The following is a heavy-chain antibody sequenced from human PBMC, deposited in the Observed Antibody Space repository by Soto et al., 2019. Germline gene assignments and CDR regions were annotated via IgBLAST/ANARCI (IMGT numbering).Heavy chain of an antibody. CDR1: SYTFTKDY. D-gene: IGHD4-4*01. V-gene: IGHV1-46*01. Sequence: ACVXVSYKSSSYTFTKDYMDVLRQAPGQGLEGMGIINPSGGSTSYARKFQDRVTMTRDTSTSTVYLELSSLRSEATDVYYCDRDKEADSPFDYWGQGTLVTVSS. CDR2: INPSGGST. CDR3: DRDKEADSPFDY. J-gene: IGHJ4*02.